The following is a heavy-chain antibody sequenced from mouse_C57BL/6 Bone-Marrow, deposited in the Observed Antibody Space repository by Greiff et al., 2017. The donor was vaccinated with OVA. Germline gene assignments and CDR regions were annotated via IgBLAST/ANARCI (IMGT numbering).Heavy chain of an antibody. CDR2: IDPSDSYT. D-gene: IGHD2-13*01. CDR1: GYTFTSYW. V-gene: IGHV1-69*01. J-gene: IGHJ2*01. CDR3: ARGEAPDY. Sequence: VQLQQPGAELVMPGASVKLSCKASGYTFTSYWMHWVKQRPGQGLEWIGEIDPSDSYTNYNQKFKGKSTLTVDKSSSTAYMQLSSLTSEDSAVYYCARGEAPDYWGQGTTRTVSS.